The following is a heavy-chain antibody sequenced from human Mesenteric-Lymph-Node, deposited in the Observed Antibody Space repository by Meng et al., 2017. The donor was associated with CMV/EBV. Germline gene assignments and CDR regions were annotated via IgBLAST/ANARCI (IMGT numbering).Heavy chain of an antibody. D-gene: IGHD2-2*01. V-gene: IGHV3-21*01. J-gene: IGHJ4*02. CDR2: ISSSSSYI. Sequence: GGSLRLSCAASGFTFSSYSMNWVRQAPGKGLEWVSSISSSSSYIYYADSVKGRFTISRDNAKNSLYLQMNSLRAEDTAVYYCARDRLGYCSSTSCPLGYWGQGTLVTVSS. CDR3: ARDRLGYCSSTSCPLGY. CDR1: GFTFSSYS.